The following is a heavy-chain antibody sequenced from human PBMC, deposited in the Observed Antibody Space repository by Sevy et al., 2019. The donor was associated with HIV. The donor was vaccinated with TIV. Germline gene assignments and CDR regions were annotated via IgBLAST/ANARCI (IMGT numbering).Heavy chain of an antibody. J-gene: IGHJ5*02. D-gene: IGHD3-10*01. Sequence: GGSLRLSCAASGFTFSSYSMNWVHQAPGKGLEWVSSISSASSYIYYADSVKGRFTISRDNAKNSLYLQMNSLRAEDTALYYCARDSITSALSWFDPWGQGTLVTVSS. CDR2: ISSASSYI. V-gene: IGHV3-21*01. CDR1: GFTFSSYS. CDR3: ARDSITSALSWFDP.